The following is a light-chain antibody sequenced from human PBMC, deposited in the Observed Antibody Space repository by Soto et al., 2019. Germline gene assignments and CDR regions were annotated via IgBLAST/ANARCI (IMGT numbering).Light chain of an antibody. CDR3: QHYGSSSTWT. J-gene: IGKJ1*01. V-gene: IGKV3-20*01. Sequence: EIVLTQSPGTLSLSPGERATLSCRASQSVSSSYLGWYQQKPGQAPRLLIYGTSSRATDIPDRFSGSGSGADFTLTISRLESEDFAVYYCQHYGSSSTWTFGQGTKV. CDR1: QSVSSSY. CDR2: GTS.